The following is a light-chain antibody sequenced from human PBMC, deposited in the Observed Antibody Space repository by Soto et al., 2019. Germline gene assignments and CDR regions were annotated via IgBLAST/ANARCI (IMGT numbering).Light chain of an antibody. CDR3: QQYSSSLT. V-gene: IGKV3-20*01. CDR2: GAS. J-gene: IGKJ4*01. Sequence: EIVLTQSPGTLSLPPGERATLSCRASQSVSSNSLDWYQQKPGQAPRLRISGASTRASGIPDRFSGSGSGTNFTLTISRLEPEDFAVYHCQQYSSSLTFGGGTKVEVK. CDR1: QSVSSNS.